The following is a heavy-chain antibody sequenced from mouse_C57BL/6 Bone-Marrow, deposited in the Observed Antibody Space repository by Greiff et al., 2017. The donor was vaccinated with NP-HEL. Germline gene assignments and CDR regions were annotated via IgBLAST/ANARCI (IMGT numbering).Heavy chain of an antibody. J-gene: IGHJ4*01. D-gene: IGHD2-1*01. Sequence: DVKLVESGGGLVQPKGSLKLSCAASGFTFTTYAMHWVRQAPGKGLEWVARIRSKSSNYATYYADSVKDRFTISRDDSQSMLYLQMNNLKTEDTAMYYCVRVLGNYDYYAMDYWGQGTSVTVSS. CDR1: GFTFTTYA. CDR2: IRSKSSNYAT. CDR3: VRVLGNYDYYAMDY. V-gene: IGHV10-3*01.